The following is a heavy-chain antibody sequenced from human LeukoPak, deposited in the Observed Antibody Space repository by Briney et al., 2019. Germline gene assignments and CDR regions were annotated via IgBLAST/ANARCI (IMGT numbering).Heavy chain of an antibody. V-gene: IGHV1-8*01. J-gene: IGHJ4*02. CDR2: MNPNSGNT. CDR3: ARGALYDSSGYYPEDFDY. Sequence: GASVKVSCKASGYTFTSYDINWVRPATGQGVEWMGWMNPNSGNTGYAQKFQGRVTMTRNTSISTAYMELSSLRSEDTAVYYCARGALYDSSGYYPEDFDYWGQGTLVTVSS. CDR1: GYTFTSYD. D-gene: IGHD3-22*01.